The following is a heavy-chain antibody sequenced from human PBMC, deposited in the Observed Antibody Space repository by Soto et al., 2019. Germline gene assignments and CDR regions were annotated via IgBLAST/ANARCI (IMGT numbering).Heavy chain of an antibody. V-gene: IGHV1-2*02. D-gene: IGHD6-13*01. CDR1: GYTFTGYY. CDR3: ARAIAAAGDNDY. Sequence: GASEKVSCKASGYTFTGYYMHWVRQAPGQGLEWMGWINPNSGGTNYAQKLQGRVTMTRDTSISTAYMELSRLRSDDTAVYYCARAIAAAGDNDYWGQGTLVTVSS. CDR2: INPNSGGT. J-gene: IGHJ4*02.